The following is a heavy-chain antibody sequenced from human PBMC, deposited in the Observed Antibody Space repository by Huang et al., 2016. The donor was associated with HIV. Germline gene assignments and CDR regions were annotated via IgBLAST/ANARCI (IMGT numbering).Heavy chain of an antibody. CDR1: GGSFKNFG. Sequence: QVKLVQSGAEVRKPGSSVKVSCRASGGSFKNFGINWGRQAPGQGVEWTGGRMPRVGTRNDEERFQGRVTITADETTGVVYMELSSLRSDDTAVYFCAKRGGAWGSPYAFDLWGPGTMVTVSS. CDR3: AKRGGAWGSPYAFDL. V-gene: IGHV1-69*13. CDR2: RMPRVGTR. J-gene: IGHJ3*01. D-gene: IGHD3-16*01.